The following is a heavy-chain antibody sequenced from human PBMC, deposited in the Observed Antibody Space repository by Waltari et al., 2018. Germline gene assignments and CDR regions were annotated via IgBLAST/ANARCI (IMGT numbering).Heavy chain of an antibody. CDR1: GGPFSIHA. J-gene: IGHJ2*01. Sequence: QVQLVQSGAEVKKPGSSVKVSCQASGGPFSIHAISWVRQAPGQGLEWMGGIIPIFGTANYAQKFQGRVTLIADDSSSTVYMELSSLKSDDTAVYYCARDRHFSDGGAYYESGLWGRGTLVTVSS. CDR3: ARDRHFSDGGAYYESGL. CDR2: IIPIFGTA. V-gene: IGHV1-69*12. D-gene: IGHD2-21*01.